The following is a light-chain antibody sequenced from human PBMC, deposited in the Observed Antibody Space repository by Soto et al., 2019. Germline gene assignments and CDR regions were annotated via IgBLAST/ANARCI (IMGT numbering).Light chain of an antibody. J-gene: IGLJ1*01. V-gene: IGLV3-21*02. CDR1: NIGGKS. CDR2: DDR. Sequence: SYELTQPPSVSVAPGQTARITCEGNNIGGKSVHWYQQKPCQAPILVVYDDRDRPSGIPERFSGSNSGNTATLTISRVEAGDEADFYCQVSDSSADLYAFGSGTKLTVL. CDR3: QVSDSSADLYA.